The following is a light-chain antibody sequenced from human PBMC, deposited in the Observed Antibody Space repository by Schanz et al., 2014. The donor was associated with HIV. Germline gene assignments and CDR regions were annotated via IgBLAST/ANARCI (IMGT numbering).Light chain of an antibody. CDR2: KSS. CDR3: QQYDTYPYA. CDR1: QSIDNW. J-gene: IGKJ2*01. V-gene: IGKV1-5*03. Sequence: DIQMTQSPSTLSASVGARVTMTCRASQSIDNWLAWYQQKPGEAPKVLIYKSSNLEGGVPSRFSGSGSGTEFNFTINNLQPDDFATYYCQQYDTYPYAFGQGTKLEIK.